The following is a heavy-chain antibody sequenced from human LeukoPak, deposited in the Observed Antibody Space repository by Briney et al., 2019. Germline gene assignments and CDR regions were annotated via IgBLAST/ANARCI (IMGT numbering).Heavy chain of an antibody. Sequence: GASVKASCKVSGYTLTELSMHWVRQAPGKGLEWMGGFDPEDGETIYAQKFQGRVTMTEDTSTDTAYMELSSLRSEDTAVYYCATQFYGSGSLDAFDIWGQGTMVTVSS. V-gene: IGHV1-24*01. CDR2: FDPEDGET. CDR3: ATQFYGSGSLDAFDI. CDR1: GYTLTELS. D-gene: IGHD3-10*01. J-gene: IGHJ3*02.